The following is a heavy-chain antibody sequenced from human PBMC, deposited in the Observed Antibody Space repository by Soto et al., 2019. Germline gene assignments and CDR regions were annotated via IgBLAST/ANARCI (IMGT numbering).Heavy chain of an antibody. CDR1: GDTFDTFA. CDR2: IIPIFRTP. J-gene: IGHJ6*02. Sequence: QVQLVQSGAEVVKPGSSVKVSCKASGDTFDTFAISWVRQAPGQGLEWMGGIIPIFRTPDYGQKFQGRVTIPTDESTSTAYMGVSSLRSEDTAVYYCARDKDREQLGGNYYYTLDVWGQGTTVTVSS. D-gene: IGHD1-1*01. CDR3: ARDKDREQLGGNYYYTLDV. V-gene: IGHV1-69*05.